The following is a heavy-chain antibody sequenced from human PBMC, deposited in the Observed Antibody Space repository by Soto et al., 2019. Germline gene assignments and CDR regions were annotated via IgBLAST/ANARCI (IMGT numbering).Heavy chain of an antibody. J-gene: IGHJ3*02. V-gene: IGHV3-72*01. CDR3: ARFIVGAFDAFDI. CDR1: GCTFSDHY. Sequence: GGSLRLSCAASGCTFSDHYMDWVRQAPGKGLEWVGRSRNKANSYTTEYAASVKGRFTISRDDSKNSLYLQMNSLKTEDTAVYYCARFIVGAFDAFDIWGQGTMVTVSS. CDR2: SRNKANSYTT. D-gene: IGHD1-26*01.